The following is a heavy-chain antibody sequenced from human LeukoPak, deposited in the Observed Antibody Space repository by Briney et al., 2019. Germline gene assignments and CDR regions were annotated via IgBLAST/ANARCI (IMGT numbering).Heavy chain of an antibody. J-gene: IGHJ4*02. CDR3: AKDYEAYCGGDCSSFFDY. CDR2: ISFDGTNK. Sequence: GGSLRLSCAASGFSFSNSAVHWVRQAPGKGLGWVAVISFDGTNKYYADSVKGRLTISRDNSKNTVNLQMNSLRAEDTAVYYCAKDYEAYCGGDCSSFFDYWGQGTLVTVSS. D-gene: IGHD2-21*02. V-gene: IGHV3-30-3*01. CDR1: GFSFSNSA.